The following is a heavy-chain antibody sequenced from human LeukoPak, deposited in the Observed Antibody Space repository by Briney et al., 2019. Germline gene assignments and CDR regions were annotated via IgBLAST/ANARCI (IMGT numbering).Heavy chain of an antibody. CDR1: GFTFSSYA. CDR3: AREGLTVTFYFDY. J-gene: IGHJ4*02. D-gene: IGHD4-17*01. V-gene: IGHV3-30-3*01. Sequence: GRSLRPSCAASGFTFSSYAMHWVRQAPGKGLEWVAVISYDGSNKYYADSVKGRFTISRDNSKNTLYLQMNSLRAEDTAVYYCAREGLTVTFYFDYWGQGTLVTVSS. CDR2: ISYDGSNK.